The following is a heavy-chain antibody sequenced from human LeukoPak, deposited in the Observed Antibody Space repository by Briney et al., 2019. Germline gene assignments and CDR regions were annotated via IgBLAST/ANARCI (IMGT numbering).Heavy chain of an antibody. V-gene: IGHV4-34*01. Sequence: SETLSLTCAVYGESFSGYYWSWIRQPPGKGLEWIGEINHSGSTNYNPSLKSRVTISVDTSKNQFSLKLSSVTAADTAVYYCARGRGYNSFDYWGQGTLVIVSS. CDR3: ARGRGYNSFDY. CDR2: INHSGST. CDR1: GESFSGYY. J-gene: IGHJ4*02. D-gene: IGHD2/OR15-2a*01.